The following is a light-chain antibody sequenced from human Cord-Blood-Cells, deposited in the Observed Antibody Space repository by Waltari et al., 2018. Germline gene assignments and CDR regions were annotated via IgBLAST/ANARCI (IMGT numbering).Light chain of an antibody. CDR3: AAWDDSLSGPV. CDR1: SSNIGSNY. J-gene: IGLJ3*02. CDR2: RNN. Sequence: QSVLTQPPSASGTPGQRVTISCSGSSSNIGSNYVYWYQQLPGTAPKLLIYRNNQRPPGAPDRFSGSKSGTSASLAISGRRSEDEADYYCAAWDDSLSGPVFCGGTKLTVL. V-gene: IGLV1-47*01.